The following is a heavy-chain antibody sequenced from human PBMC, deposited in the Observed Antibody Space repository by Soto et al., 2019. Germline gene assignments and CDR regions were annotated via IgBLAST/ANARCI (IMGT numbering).Heavy chain of an antibody. Sequence: GESLKISCKGSGYSFTSYWISWVRQMPGKGLEWMGRIDPSDSYTNYSPSFQGHVTISADKSISTAYLQWSSLKASDTAMYYCAAAPSCRARRSSTSYSYYYGMDVWGQGTTVTVSS. CDR3: AAAPSCRARRSSTSYSYYYGMDV. D-gene: IGHD6-25*01. CDR1: GYSFTSYW. CDR2: IDPSDSYT. V-gene: IGHV5-10-1*01. J-gene: IGHJ6*02.